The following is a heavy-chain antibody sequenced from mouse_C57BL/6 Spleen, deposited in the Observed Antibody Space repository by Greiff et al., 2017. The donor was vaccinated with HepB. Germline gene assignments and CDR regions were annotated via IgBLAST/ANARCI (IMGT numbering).Heavy chain of an antibody. V-gene: IGHV2-9-1*01. D-gene: IGHD3-1*01. CDR2: IWTGGGT. Sequence: VQGVESGPGLVAPSQSLSITCTVSGFSFTSYAISWVRQPPGKGLEWLGVIWTGGGTNDNSALKSRLSISKDNSKSQVFLKMNSQQTDDTARYYCARNSGYGDAMDYWGQGTSVTVSS. J-gene: IGHJ4*01. CDR1: GFSFTSYA. CDR3: ARNSGYGDAMDY.